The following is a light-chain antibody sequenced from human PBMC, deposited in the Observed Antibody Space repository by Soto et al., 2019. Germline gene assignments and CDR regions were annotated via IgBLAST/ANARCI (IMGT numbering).Light chain of an antibody. J-gene: IGKJ4*02. CDR3: LQPNSYPLP. CDR2: GAA. Sequence: DIQMTQSPSSLSASVGDRGTITCRASQGIRNDLGWYQQKPGNAPKRLIYGAASLQSGVPSRIRGSGSGTEFTLPIRILQPEDFATYHHLQPNSYPLPFRGGPKLQIK. CDR1: QGIRND. V-gene: IGKV1-17*01.